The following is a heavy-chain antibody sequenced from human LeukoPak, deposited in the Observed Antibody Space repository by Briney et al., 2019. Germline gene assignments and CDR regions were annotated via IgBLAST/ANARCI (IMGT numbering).Heavy chain of an antibody. CDR1: GFTFSSYW. D-gene: IGHD1-26*01. Sequence: PGGSLRLSCVASGFTFSSYWMTRVRQAPGKGLEWVANIKTDGSQIYYVDSVKGRFTISRDNARNSLYLQMNTLRAEDTAVYYCARDSRRSGSYYRYFDYWGQGTLVTVSS. J-gene: IGHJ4*02. CDR2: IKTDGSQI. CDR3: ARDSRRSGSYYRYFDY. V-gene: IGHV3-7*01.